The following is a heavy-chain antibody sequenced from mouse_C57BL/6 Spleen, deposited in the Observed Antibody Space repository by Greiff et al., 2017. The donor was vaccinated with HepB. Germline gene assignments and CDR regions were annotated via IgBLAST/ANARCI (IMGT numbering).Heavy chain of an antibody. J-gene: IGHJ2*01. Sequence: EVMLVESGGGLVKPGGSLKLSCAASGFTFSSYAMSWVRQTPEKRLEWVATISDGGSYTYYPDNVKGRFTISRDNAKNSLYLQMSHLQSEDTAMYYCAREGYQRGYFDYWGQGTTLTVSS. CDR3: AREGYQRGYFDY. CDR2: ISDGGSYT. CDR1: GFTFSSYA. V-gene: IGHV5-4*01.